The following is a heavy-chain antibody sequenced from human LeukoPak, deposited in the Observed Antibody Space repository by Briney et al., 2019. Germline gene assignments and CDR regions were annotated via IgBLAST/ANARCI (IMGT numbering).Heavy chain of an antibody. V-gene: IGHV1-2*02. CDR2: INPNSGGT. CDR1: GYTFTGYY. J-gene: IGHJ4*02. Sequence: ASVKVSCKASGYTFTGYYIHWVRQAPGQGLEWMGWINPNSGGTNYAQKFQGRVTMTRDTSISTAYMELSRLRSDDTAVYYCARDPDYPKGSGYFDYWGQGTLVTVSS. CDR3: ARDPDYPKGSGYFDY. D-gene: IGHD3-10*01.